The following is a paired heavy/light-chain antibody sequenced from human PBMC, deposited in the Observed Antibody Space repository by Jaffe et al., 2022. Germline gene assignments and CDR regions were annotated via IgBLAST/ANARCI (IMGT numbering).Heavy chain of an antibody. CDR1: GGSISSGDYY. J-gene: IGHJ4*02. V-gene: IGHV4-39*01. Sequence: QLQLQESGPGLVKPSETLSLTCTVSGGSISSGDYYWGWIRQPPGKGLEWIGSIYYSGTTYYNPSLRSRVTISVDTSKNQFSLKLTSVTAADTAVYYCARRAVTPGWFDYWGQGILVTVSS. D-gene: IGHD2-21*02. CDR3: ARRAVTPGWFDY. CDR2: IYYSGTT.
Light chain of an antibody. Sequence: NFMLTQPHSVSESPGKTVTISCTGSSGSIASNYVQWYQQRPGSAPTTVIYEDNQRPSGIPDRFSGSIDSSSNSASLSISGLKTEDEADYYCQSYDSRNQGVFGGGTKLTVL. CDR1: SGSIASNY. CDR3: QSYDSRNQGV. V-gene: IGLV6-57*02. J-gene: IGLJ3*02. CDR2: EDN.